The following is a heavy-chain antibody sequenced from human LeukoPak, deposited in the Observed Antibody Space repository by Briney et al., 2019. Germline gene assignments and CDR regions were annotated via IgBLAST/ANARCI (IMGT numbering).Heavy chain of an antibody. Sequence: GGSLRLSCADSGFTVSSNYMRWARQAPGKGLEWVSVIYSGGSTHYADSVKGRFTISRDNSKNTLYLQMSSLRAEDTAVYYCARDRLHYDSLTGYPADWGQGTLVTVSS. CDR1: GFTVSSNY. J-gene: IGHJ4*02. CDR2: IYSGGST. V-gene: IGHV3-66*01. D-gene: IGHD3-9*01. CDR3: ARDRLHYDSLTGYPAD.